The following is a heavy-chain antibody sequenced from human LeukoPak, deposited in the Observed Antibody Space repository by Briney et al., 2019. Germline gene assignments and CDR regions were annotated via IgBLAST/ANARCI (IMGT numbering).Heavy chain of an antibody. CDR3: ARMSGYCSGGSCYGNNWFDP. CDR1: GGTFSSYA. J-gene: IGHJ5*02. Sequence: SSVKVSCKASGGTFSSYAISWVRHAHGQGMGWMGGIIPILGTANYAQKFQGRVTITADESTSTAYMELSSLRSEDTAVYYCARMSGYCSGGSCYGNNWFDPWGQGTLVTVSS. D-gene: IGHD2-15*01. CDR2: IIPILGTA. V-gene: IGHV1-69*13.